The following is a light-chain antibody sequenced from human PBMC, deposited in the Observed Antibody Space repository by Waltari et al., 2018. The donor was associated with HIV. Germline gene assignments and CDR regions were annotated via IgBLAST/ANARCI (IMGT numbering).Light chain of an antibody. J-gene: IGLJ3*02. CDR2: EGI. Sequence: QSALTQPASVSGSPGQSITISYTGSSSDVGSDNLVSWYQQHPGKSTKLMIYEGINRPSGVSNRSSGSKSGSTASLIISVLQAVDEADYYCCSYAGSSNWVFGGGTKLTVL. V-gene: IGLV2-23*01. CDR1: SSDVGSDNL. CDR3: CSYAGSSNWV.